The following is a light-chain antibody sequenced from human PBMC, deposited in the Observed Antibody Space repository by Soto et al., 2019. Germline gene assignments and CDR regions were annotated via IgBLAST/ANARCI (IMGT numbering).Light chain of an antibody. CDR2: TAS. CDR1: QGISNW. J-gene: IGKJ5*01. Sequence: DIQMTQSPSFVSASVGDKVTVTCRASQGISNWLAWYQHKPGEAPKLLIYTASTLASGVPSRFSGSGYGTDFTLTISSLQPEDFATYYCQQASAFPITFGQGTRLEIK. CDR3: QQASAFPIT. V-gene: IGKV1-12*01.